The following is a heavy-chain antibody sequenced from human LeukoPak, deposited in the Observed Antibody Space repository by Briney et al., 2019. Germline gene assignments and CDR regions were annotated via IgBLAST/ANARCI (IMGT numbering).Heavy chain of an antibody. D-gene: IGHD2-2*01. CDR1: GFTFSSYA. CDR2: IQSNGRNK. Sequence: GGSLRLSCAASGFTFSSYAMRWVRQAPGKGLEWVAGIQSNGRNKYYVDSVKGQFAISRDNSKSTLYLQVNSLRVEDTALYYCARESEGGTGTSCPDYWGQGTLVTVSS. J-gene: IGHJ4*02. CDR3: ARESEGGTGTSCPDY. V-gene: IGHV3-30*03.